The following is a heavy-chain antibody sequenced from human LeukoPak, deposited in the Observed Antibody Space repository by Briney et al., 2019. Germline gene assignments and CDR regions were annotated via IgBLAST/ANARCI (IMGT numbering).Heavy chain of an antibody. D-gene: IGHD4-17*01. CDR1: GSIFTSYL. CDR2: IYPSDSDT. V-gene: IGHV5-51*01. CDR3: ARFINYGAYRYFDY. J-gene: IGHJ4*01. Sequence: SLEISYKGSGSIFTSYLIGLVRAMPGKGLERMWIIYPSDSDTRYSPSFQGQVTISADKSISTSYLQWSSLKASDTAMYYCARFINYGAYRYFDYWGQGTLVTVSS.